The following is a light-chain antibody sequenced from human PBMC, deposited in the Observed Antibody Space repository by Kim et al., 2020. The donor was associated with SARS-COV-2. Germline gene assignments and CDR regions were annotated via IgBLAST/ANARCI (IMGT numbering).Light chain of an antibody. CDR1: QSVNTN. V-gene: IGKV3-15*01. CDR3: QQYNNWLPYT. CDR2: SAS. J-gene: IGKJ2*01. Sequence: VPPGESATLSCRASQSVNTNLAWYQQKPGQAPRLLVYSASTRATGIPARFSGTGSGTEFALTISSLQSEDSAVYYCQQYNNWLPYTFGQGTKLEI.